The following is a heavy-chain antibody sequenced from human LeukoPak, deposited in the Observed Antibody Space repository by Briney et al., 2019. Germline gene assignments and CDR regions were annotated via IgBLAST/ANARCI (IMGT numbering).Heavy chain of an antibody. CDR3: AICVRRDTSCNWNDY. Sequence: GGSLRLSYAASGFTFSSYWMSWVRQAPGKGLEWVANINQDEIEKYYVASVKCPFTISRDNAQKSLYLEMNSLRAEDTAVYYCAICVRRDTSCNWNDYWGQGTLVTVSS. CDR2: INQDEIEK. V-gene: IGHV3-7*03. J-gene: IGHJ4*02. D-gene: IGHD2-2*01. CDR1: GFTFSSYW.